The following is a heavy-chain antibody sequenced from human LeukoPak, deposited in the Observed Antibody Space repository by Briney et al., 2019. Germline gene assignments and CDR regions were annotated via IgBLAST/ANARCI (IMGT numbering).Heavy chain of an antibody. D-gene: IGHD2-2*01. CDR3: ARRRGWAPAANPLQDYYYMDV. J-gene: IGHJ6*03. CDR1: GGSINSYY. V-gene: IGHV4-59*01. Sequence: PSETLSLTCTVSGGSINSYYWSWIRQPPGKGLEWIGYIYYSGSTNYNPSLKSRVTISVDTSKNQFSLKLSSVTAADTAVYYCARRRGWAPAANPLQDYYYMDVWGKGTTVTVSS. CDR2: IYYSGST.